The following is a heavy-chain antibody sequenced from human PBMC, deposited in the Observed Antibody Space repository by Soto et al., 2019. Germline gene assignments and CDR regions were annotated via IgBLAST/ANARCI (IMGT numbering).Heavy chain of an antibody. J-gene: IGHJ4*02. CDR1: GFTFSNAW. CDR3: TAALEYSSSFDY. V-gene: IGHV3-15*01. CDR2: IKSKTDGGTT. D-gene: IGHD6-6*01. Sequence: GESLKISCAASGFTFSNAWMSWVRQAPGKGLEWVGRIKSKTDGGTTDYAAPVKGRFTISRDDSKNTLYLQMNSLKTEDTAVYCGTAALEYSSSFDYWGQGTMVTVSS.